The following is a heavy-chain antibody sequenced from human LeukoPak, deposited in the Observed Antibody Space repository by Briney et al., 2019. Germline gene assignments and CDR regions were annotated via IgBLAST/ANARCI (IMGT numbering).Heavy chain of an antibody. CDR1: GGSFSGYY. J-gene: IGHJ4*02. CDR2: INHSGST. Sequence: PSETLSLTCAVYGGSFSGYYWSWIRQPPGKGLEWIGEINHSGSTNYNPSLKSRVTISVDTSKNQFSLKLSSVTAADTAVYYCARGGYYYGSGELDYWGQGTLVTVSS. D-gene: IGHD3-10*01. CDR3: ARGGYYYGSGELDY. V-gene: IGHV4-34*01.